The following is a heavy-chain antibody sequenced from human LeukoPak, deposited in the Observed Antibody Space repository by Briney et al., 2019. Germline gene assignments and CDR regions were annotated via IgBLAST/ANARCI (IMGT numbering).Heavy chain of an antibody. CDR3: ATIAVAGTIGDY. V-gene: IGHV4-4*07. J-gene: IGHJ4*02. CDR2: IYTSGST. CDR1: GGSISSYY. D-gene: IGHD6-19*01. Sequence: SETLSLTCTVSGGSISSYYWSWIRQPAGKGLEWIGRIYTSGSTNYNPSLKSRVTISVDKSKNQFSLKLSSVTAADTAVYYCATIAVAGTIGDYWGQGTLVTVSS.